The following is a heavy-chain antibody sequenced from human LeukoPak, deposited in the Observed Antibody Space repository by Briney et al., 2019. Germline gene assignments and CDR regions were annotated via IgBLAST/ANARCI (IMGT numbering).Heavy chain of an antibody. CDR2: ISAYNGNT. D-gene: IGHD6-13*01. Sequence: GASVKVSCKASGYTFTSYGISWVRQAPGQGLEWMGWISAYNGNTNYAQKLQGRVTMTTDTSTSTAYMELRSLRSDDTAVYYCASAPLIAAAENPSFDYWGQGTLVTVSS. V-gene: IGHV1-18*01. CDR3: ASAPLIAAAENPSFDY. CDR1: GYTFTSYG. J-gene: IGHJ4*02.